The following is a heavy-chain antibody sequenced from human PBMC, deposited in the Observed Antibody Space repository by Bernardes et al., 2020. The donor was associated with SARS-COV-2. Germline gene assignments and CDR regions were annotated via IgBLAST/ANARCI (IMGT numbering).Heavy chain of an antibody. V-gene: IGHV3-33*01. CDR3: ARDYPLTPRLDY. CDR2: IWYDGSNK. J-gene: IGHJ4*02. Sequence: GGSLRLSCAASGFTFSSYGMHWVRQAPGKGLEWVAVIWYDGSNKYYADSVKGRFTISRDNSKNTLYLQMNSLRAEDTAVYYCARDYPLTPRLDYWGQGTLVTVSS. D-gene: IGHD7-27*01. CDR1: GFTFSSYG.